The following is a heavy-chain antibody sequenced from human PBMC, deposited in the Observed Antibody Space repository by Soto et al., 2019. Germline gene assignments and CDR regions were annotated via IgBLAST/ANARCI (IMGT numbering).Heavy chain of an antibody. CDR1: GFTFRSYS. J-gene: IGHJ3*02. V-gene: IGHV3-21*01. CDR2: ISTTSSDI. CDR3: AREGDDYGDYKRAFDI. Sequence: EVQLVESGGGLVKPGGSLRLSCAASGFTFRSYSMNWVRQAPGKGLEWVSSISTTSSDIYYGDSVKGRFTISRDNAKNSLFLQMNSLRAEDTAIYYCAREGDDYGDYKRAFDIWGQGTTVTVSS. D-gene: IGHD4-17*01.